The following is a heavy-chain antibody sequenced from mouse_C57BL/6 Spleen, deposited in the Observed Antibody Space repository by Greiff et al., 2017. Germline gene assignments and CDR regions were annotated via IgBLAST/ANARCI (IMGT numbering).Heavy chain of an antibody. D-gene: IGHD1-1*01. CDR3: ASGYGSRYGYFDV. CDR2: FHPYNDDT. V-gene: IGHV1-47*01. J-gene: IGHJ1*03. CDR1: GYTFTTSP. Sequence: VQLQQSVAELVKPGASVKMSCKASGYTFTTSPIEWMKQNHGKSLEWIGNFHPYNDDTKYNEKFKGKATLTVEKSSSTVYLELSRLTSDDSAVYYCASGYGSRYGYFDVWGTGTTVTVSS.